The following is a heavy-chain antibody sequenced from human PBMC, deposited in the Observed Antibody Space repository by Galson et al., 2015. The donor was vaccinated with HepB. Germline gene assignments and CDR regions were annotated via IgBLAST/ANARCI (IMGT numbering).Heavy chain of an antibody. V-gene: IGHV2-70*04. J-gene: IGHJ6*03. CDR2: IDWDAEK. CDR3: ALTGRFGHRVGYYYYYMDV. CDR1: GFSLSTSGMS. D-gene: IGHD1-14*01. Sequence: PALVKTTQTLTLNCNFSGFSLSTSGMSVRWIRQPPGRPLEWLARIDWDAEKFYNTTLRTRLTISKDTSKDQLVLTMTNMDPVDTATYYCALTGRFGHRVGYYYYYMDVWGNGTTVIVSS.